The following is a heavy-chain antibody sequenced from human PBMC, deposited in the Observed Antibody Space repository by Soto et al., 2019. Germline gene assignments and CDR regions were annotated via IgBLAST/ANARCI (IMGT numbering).Heavy chain of an antibody. CDR1: LITFVILS. Sequence: SLILSFLSSLITFVILSIIFFLHSPFDFLYFVSTITYNFLYTKSSYSLRFRFTISRDNSKNTLYLQMSSLRAEDSAVYYCARGSTDSYPGSRIFDFWGRGTLVTVSS. D-gene: IGHD3-10*01. J-gene: IGHJ4*02. V-gene: IGHV3-23*01. CDR2: ITYNFLYT. CDR3: ARGSTDSYPGSRIFDF.